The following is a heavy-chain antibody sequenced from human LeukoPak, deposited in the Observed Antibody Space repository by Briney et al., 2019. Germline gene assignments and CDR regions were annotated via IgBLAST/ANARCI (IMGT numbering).Heavy chain of an antibody. V-gene: IGHV3-21*01. CDR3: ARDHTAGTVN. J-gene: IGHJ4*02. CDR2: ISGSSSYI. D-gene: IGHD6-19*01. CDR1: GFTFSSYS. Sequence: GGSLRLSCAASGFTFSSYSMDWVRQAPGKGLEWVSSISGSSSYIYYADSVKGRFTISRDNSKNTLYLQMNSLRAEDTAVYYCARDHTAGTVNWGQGTLVTVSS.